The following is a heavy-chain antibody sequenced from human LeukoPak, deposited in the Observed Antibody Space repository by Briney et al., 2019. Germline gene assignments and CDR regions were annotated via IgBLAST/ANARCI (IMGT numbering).Heavy chain of an antibody. D-gene: IGHD1-14*01. CDR2: IKQDGSEK. CDR1: GFTSSSYW. CDR3: ARDRSITF. J-gene: IGHJ4*02. V-gene: IGHV3-7*01. Sequence: GGSLRLSCAASGFTSSSYWMSWVRQAPGKGLEWVANIKQDGSEKYYVDSVKGRFTISRDNAKNSLYLQMNSLRAEDTAVYYCARDRSITFWGQGTLVTVSS.